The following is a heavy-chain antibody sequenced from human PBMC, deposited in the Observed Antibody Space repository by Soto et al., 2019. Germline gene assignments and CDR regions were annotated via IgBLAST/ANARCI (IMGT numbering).Heavy chain of an antibody. Sequence: EVQLVESGGVLIQPGGSLRLSCAASGFSVRTDYMTWVRQPPGKGLEWVSVIYRDGTTYYADSVKGRFTISRDNSKNTVYLQMNSLRVDDTALYYCARATGGTGWAWVDYWGQGTLVTVSS. J-gene: IGHJ4*02. V-gene: IGHV3-53*01. CDR3: ARATGGTGWAWVDY. CDR1: GFSVRTDY. D-gene: IGHD6-19*01. CDR2: IYRDGTT.